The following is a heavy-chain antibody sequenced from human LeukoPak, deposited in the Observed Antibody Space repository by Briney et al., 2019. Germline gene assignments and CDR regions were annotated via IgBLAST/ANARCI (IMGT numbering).Heavy chain of an antibody. CDR2: IYPGDSDT. CDR3: ARHVGEYSRSPFDC. CDR1: GYSFTSNW. J-gene: IGHJ4*02. D-gene: IGHD6-6*01. V-gene: IGHV5-51*01. Sequence: GESRQISCKGSGYSFTSNWIGWVRQMPGKGLEWMGIIYPGDSDTRYRPSFQGQVTISADKSINTAYLQWSSLKASDTAMYYCARHVGEYSRSPFDCWGQGTLVTVSS.